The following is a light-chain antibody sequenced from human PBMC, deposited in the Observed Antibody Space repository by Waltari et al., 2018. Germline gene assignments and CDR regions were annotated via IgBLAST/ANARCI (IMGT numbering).Light chain of an antibody. CDR3: CSYAGRGTYV. V-gene: IGLV2-23*02. CDR1: TSDVGSYDL. CDR2: EVF. Sequence: QSALTQPASVSGTPGQSITISCTGTTSDVGSYDLVSWYPQHPGEAPKLLICEVFKRTPAFSRRFSGSKSGSTASLTISGLQPEDEADYYCCSYAGRGTYVFGSGTKVTV. J-gene: IGLJ1*01.